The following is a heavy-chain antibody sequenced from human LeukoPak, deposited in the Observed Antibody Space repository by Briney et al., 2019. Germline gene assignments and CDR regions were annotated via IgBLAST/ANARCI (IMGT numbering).Heavy chain of an antibody. Sequence: SETLSLTCTVSGGSISSYYWSWIRQPPGKELEWIGYIYYSGSTNYNPSLKSRVTISVDTSKNQFSLKLSSVTAADTAVYYCARDALGYCSSTSCSDWGQGTLVTVSS. V-gene: IGHV4-59*01. CDR3: ARDALGYCSSTSCSD. CDR2: IYYSGST. CDR1: GGSISSYY. J-gene: IGHJ4*02. D-gene: IGHD2-2*01.